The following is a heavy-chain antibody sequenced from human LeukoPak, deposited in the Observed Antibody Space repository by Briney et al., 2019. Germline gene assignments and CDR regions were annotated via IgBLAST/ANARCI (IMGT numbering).Heavy chain of an antibody. CDR3: ARVHSSGYYLGDYYYYGMDV. J-gene: IGHJ6*02. CDR2: MNPNSGNT. D-gene: IGHD3-22*01. CDR1: GYTFTSYD. Sequence: ASVKVSCEASGYTFTSYDINWVRQATGQGLEWMGWMNPNSGNTGYAQKFQGRVTMTRNTSISTAYMELSSLRSEDTAVYYCARVHSSGYYLGDYYYYGMDVWGQGTTVTVSS. V-gene: IGHV1-8*01.